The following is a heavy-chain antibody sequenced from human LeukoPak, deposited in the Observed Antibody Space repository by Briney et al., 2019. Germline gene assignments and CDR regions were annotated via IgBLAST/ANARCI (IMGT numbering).Heavy chain of an antibody. CDR2: TYYRSTWYN. J-gene: IGHJ5*02. D-gene: IGHD2-2*01. Sequence: SQTLSLTCAISGDSVSSNSVTWNWIRQSPSRGLEWLGRTYYRSTWYNDYAVSVRGRITVNPDTSKNQFSLHLNSVTPEDTAVFYCARRLTQYDCFDPWGQGILVTVSS. CDR3: ARRLTQYDCFDP. V-gene: IGHV6-1*01. CDR1: GDSVSSNSVT.